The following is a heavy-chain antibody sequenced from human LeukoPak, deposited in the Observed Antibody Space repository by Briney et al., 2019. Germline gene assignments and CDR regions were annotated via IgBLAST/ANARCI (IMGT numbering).Heavy chain of an antibody. CDR3: ARDDLHYDFWSGREAGNWFDP. D-gene: IGHD3-3*01. Sequence: GGSLRLSCAASGFTFSSYWMSWVRQAPGKGLEWVANIKKDGSEKYYVDSVKGRFTISRDNAKNSLYLQINSLRAEDTAVYYCARDDLHYDFWSGREAGNWFDPWGQGTLVTVSS. CDR2: IKKDGSEK. CDR1: GFTFSSYW. J-gene: IGHJ5*02. V-gene: IGHV3-7*01.